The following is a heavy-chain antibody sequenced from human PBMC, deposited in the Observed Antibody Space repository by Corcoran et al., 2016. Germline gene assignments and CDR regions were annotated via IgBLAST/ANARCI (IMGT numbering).Heavy chain of an antibody. CDR2: IHPSGGST. V-gene: IGHV1-46*01. CDR3: ARGWGGSSSHFDY. D-gene: IGHD6-6*01. J-gene: IGHJ4*02. Sequence: QVQLVQSGAEVKKPGASVKVSCKASGSTFTSSYMHWVRQDPGQGLEWMGIIHPSGGSTSYAQKCQGRVTMTRDTSTSTVYMELSSMRSEDTAVYYCARGWGGSSSHFDYWGQETLVTVSS. CDR1: GSTFTSSY.